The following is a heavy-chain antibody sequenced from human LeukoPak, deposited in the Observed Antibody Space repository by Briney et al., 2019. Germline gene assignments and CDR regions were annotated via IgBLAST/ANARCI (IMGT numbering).Heavy chain of an antibody. V-gene: IGHV3-7*03. D-gene: IGHD6-19*01. CDR1: GFTFSSYW. CDR3: VKASSGWYAALDY. Sequence: GGSLRLSCAASGFTFSSYWMSWVRQAPGKGLEWVASINQDESAKFYVDSVKGRFTISRDNSKNSLYLQMNSLRIEDTALYYCVKASSGWYAALDYWGQGTLVTVSS. CDR2: INQDESAK. J-gene: IGHJ4*02.